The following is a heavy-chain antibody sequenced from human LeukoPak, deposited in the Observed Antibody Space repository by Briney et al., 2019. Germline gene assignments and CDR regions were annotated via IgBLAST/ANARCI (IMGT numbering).Heavy chain of an antibody. Sequence: SETLSLTCAVYGGSFSGYYWSWIRQPPGKGLEWIGEINHSGSTNYNPSLKSRVTISVDTSKNQFSLKLSSVTAADTAVYYCARARPDSSGWGRWFDPWGQGTLVTVSS. J-gene: IGHJ5*02. CDR3: ARARPDSSGWGRWFDP. D-gene: IGHD6-19*01. V-gene: IGHV4-34*01. CDR2: INHSGST. CDR1: GGSFSGYY.